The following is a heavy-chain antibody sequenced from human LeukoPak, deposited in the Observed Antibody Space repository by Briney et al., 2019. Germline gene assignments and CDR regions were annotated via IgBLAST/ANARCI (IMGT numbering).Heavy chain of an antibody. Sequence: SETLFLTCTVSGGSISSSSYYWGWIRQPPGKGLEWIGSIYYSGSTYYNPSLKSRVTISVDTSKNQFSLKLSSVTAADTAVYYCARSNQRRYSGYELDYWGQGTLVTVSS. CDR2: IYYSGST. D-gene: IGHD5-12*01. CDR1: GGSISSSSYY. CDR3: ARSNQRRYSGYELDY. V-gene: IGHV4-39*07. J-gene: IGHJ4*02.